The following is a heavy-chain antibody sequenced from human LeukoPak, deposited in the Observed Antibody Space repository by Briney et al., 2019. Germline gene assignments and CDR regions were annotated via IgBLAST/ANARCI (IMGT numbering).Heavy chain of an antibody. D-gene: IGHD5-24*01. J-gene: IGHJ4*02. CDR1: GGSISTYY. V-gene: IGHV4-59*01. CDR3: AREGDDYEIDY. Sequence: PSETLSLTCTVSGGSISTYYWSWFRQPPGEGLEWIGYIYYSGRTNYNPSLKSRVTISLDTSKKQFSLKVSSVTAADTAVYYCAREGDDYEIDYWGQGTLVTVSS. CDR2: IYYSGRT.